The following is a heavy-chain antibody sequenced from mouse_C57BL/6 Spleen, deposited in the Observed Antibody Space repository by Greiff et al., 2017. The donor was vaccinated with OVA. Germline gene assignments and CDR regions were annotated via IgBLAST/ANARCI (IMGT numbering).Heavy chain of an antibody. CDR1: GFSLTSYG. D-gene: IGHD2-10*02. CDR2: IWSDGST. Sequence: QVQLQQSGPGLVAPSQSLSITCTVSGFSLTSYGVHWVRQPPGKGLEWLVVIWSDGSTTYNSALKSRLSISKDNSKSQVFLKMNSLQTDDTAMYYCARHGGYGNYLYAMDYWGQGTSVTVSS. V-gene: IGHV2-6-1*01. CDR3: ARHGGYGNYLYAMDY. J-gene: IGHJ4*01.